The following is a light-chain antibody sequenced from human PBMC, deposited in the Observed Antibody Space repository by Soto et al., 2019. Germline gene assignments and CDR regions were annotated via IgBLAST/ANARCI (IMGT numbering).Light chain of an antibody. CDR3: QEASSFPIT. J-gene: IGKJ5*01. CDR1: QDISTW. CDR2: AAS. Sequence: DIPMTQSPSSVSASVGARDTLTCRATQDISTWLAWYQQKPGKAPKLLIYAASSLQSGVPSRFSGSGSGTHFTLTINSLQPEDFATYYCQEASSFPITIGQGTLLEIK. V-gene: IGKV1-12*01.